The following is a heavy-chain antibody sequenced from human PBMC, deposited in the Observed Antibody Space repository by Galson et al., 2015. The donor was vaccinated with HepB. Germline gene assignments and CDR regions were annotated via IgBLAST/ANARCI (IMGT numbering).Heavy chain of an antibody. J-gene: IGHJ4*02. CDR1: GYTFSTYA. D-gene: IGHD1-26*01. Sequence: SVKVSCKASGYTFSTYAISWVRQAPGQGLEWMGWISGYNGNTNYAQKFQGRVTMTTDTSTSTAYMELRSLRSDDTAVYYCARDGITVGVTSYFDYWGQGTLVTVSS. V-gene: IGHV1-18*01. CDR3: ARDGITVGVTSYFDY. CDR2: ISGYNGNT.